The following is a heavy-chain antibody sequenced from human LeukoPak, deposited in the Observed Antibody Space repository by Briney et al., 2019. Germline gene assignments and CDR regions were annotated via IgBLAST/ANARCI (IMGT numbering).Heavy chain of an antibody. CDR3: ARDNYGGNSIDY. CDR1: GYTFTGYY. J-gene: IGHJ4*02. CDR2: INPNSGGT. Sequence: ASVKVSCKASGYTFTGYYMHWVRQAPGQGLEWMGWINPNSGGTNYAQKFQGRVTMTRDTSISTAYMELSRLRSDDTAVYYCARDNYGGNSIDYWGQGTLVTGSS. V-gene: IGHV1-2*02. D-gene: IGHD4-23*01.